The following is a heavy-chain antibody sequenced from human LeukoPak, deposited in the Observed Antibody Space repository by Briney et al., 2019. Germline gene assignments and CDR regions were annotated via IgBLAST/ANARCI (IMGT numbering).Heavy chain of an antibody. V-gene: IGHV4-38-2*02. Sequence: SETLSLTCTVSGNSISSGYYWGWIRQPPGKGLKWIGSISHSGNTYYNPSLKSRVTISVDTSKNQFSLKLSSVTAADTAGYYGARGQARLSWFDPWGQGTLVTVSS. CDR1: GNSISSGYY. J-gene: IGHJ5*02. CDR2: ISHSGNT. CDR3: ARGQARLSWFDP. D-gene: IGHD6-19*01.